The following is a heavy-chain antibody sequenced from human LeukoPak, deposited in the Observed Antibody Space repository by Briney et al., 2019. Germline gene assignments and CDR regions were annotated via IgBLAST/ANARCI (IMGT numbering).Heavy chain of an antibody. CDR1: GFTFGSFE. D-gene: IGHD6-19*01. CDR3: ARGPYSSGSSADY. Sequence: RGSLRLSCAAPGFTFGSFEMNWVRQAPGKGLEWVSYISSSDTYTNYADSVKGRFTISRDNAKNLLYLQMNRLRAEDTAVYYCARGPYSSGSSADYWGQGTLVSVSS. J-gene: IGHJ4*02. CDR2: ISSSDTYT. V-gene: IGHV3-48*03.